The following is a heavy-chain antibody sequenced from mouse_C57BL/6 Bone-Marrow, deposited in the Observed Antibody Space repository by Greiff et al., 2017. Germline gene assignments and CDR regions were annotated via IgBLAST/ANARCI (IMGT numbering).Heavy chain of an antibody. Sequence: QVQLQQSGAELARPGASVKLSCKASGYTFTSYGISWVKQRTGQGLEWIGEIYPRSGNTYYNEKFKGKATLTADKSSSTAYMELRSLTSEDSAVYFCARTATVVATRAWFAYWGQETLVTVSA. J-gene: IGHJ3*01. CDR1: GYTFTSYG. CDR3: ARTATVVATRAWFAY. CDR2: IYPRSGNT. D-gene: IGHD1-1*01. V-gene: IGHV1-81*01.